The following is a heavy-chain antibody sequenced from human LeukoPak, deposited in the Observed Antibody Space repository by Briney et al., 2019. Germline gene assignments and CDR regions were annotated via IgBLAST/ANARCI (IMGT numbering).Heavy chain of an antibody. V-gene: IGHV4-59*08. Sequence: SETLSLTCTVSGTFFSSYFWGWIRPPPGKGLEWIAYIHYIGDTSYNPSLKSRVTISVAPSRNQFSLQLSSVTAADTAAYYCARHITGSGSAFDHWGRGTLVTVSS. CDR2: IHYIGDT. J-gene: IGHJ2*01. CDR1: GTFFSSYF. CDR3: ARHITGSGSAFDH. D-gene: IGHD3-10*01.